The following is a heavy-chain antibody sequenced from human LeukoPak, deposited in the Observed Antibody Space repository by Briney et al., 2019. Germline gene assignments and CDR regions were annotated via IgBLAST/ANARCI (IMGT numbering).Heavy chain of an antibody. J-gene: IGHJ4*02. Sequence: PGGSLRLSCVASGFTFSSYSMNWVRQAPGKGLELVSSISGSLTHIYYADSLKGRFTVSRDNAKNSLYLQMNTLRAEDTAVYYCARDPPGSGSLLHFEYGGQRAVVTVSS. V-gene: IGHV3-21*01. D-gene: IGHD5-12*01. CDR2: ISGSLTHI. CDR3: ARDPPGSGSLLHFEY. CDR1: GFTFSSYS.